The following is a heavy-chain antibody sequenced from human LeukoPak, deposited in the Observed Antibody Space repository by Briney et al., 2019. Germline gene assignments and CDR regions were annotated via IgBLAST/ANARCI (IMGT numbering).Heavy chain of an antibody. V-gene: IGHV1-2*02. CDR2: INPNAGGA. D-gene: IGHD1-14*01. J-gene: IGHJ4*02. CDR1: GYTFTDYY. Sequence: ASVKVSCKASGYTFTDYYIHWVRQVPGQGLEYMGWINPNAGGASYAQRFRDRVTMSVDTSITTVYMELSRLTGDDTAVYYCARGHPSAEPPDYWGQGDLVTVSS. CDR3: ARGHPSAEPPDY.